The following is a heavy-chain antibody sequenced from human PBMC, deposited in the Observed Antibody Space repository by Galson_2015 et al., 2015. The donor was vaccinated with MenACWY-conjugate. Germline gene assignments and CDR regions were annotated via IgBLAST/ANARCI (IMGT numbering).Heavy chain of an antibody. CDR1: GGSINSYY. V-gene: IGHV4-59*01. D-gene: IGHD3-3*02. Sequence: ETLSLTCTVSGGSINSYYWSWIRQPPGKGLEWIGYMYYSGSANYNPSLKSRVTISVDTSKNQFSLTMTSVTAADTAVYYCARGVNLASIAGYWGQGTLVTVSS. CDR3: ARGVNLASIAGY. CDR2: MYYSGSA. J-gene: IGHJ4*02.